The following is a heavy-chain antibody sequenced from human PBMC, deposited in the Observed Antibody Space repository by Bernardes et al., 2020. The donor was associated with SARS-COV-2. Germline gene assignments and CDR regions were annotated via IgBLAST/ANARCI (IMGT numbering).Heavy chain of an antibody. CDR2: ITSGSNYI. D-gene: IGHD2-15*01. Sequence: GGSLRLSCAASGFAFSSYNMNWVRQAPGKGLEWVSSITSGSNYIYYSDSVKGRFTISRDNAKNSLYLQMNSLGAEDTAIYYCARDLATVVVERFTYYYYGMDVWGQGATVTVSS. CDR3: ARDLATVVVERFTYYYYGMDV. J-gene: IGHJ6*02. CDR1: GFAFSSYN. V-gene: IGHV3-21*01.